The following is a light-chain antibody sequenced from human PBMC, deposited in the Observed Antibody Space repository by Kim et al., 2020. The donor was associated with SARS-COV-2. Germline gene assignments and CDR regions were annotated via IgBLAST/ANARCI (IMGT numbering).Light chain of an antibody. Sequence: DIQMTQSPSSVSASVGDRVIITCRASQGIADWLAWYQQKPGEAPHLLIHGASILHGGVPSRFSGSGYGTEFSLSIDGLQPEDSATYCCQETNNFPFTFGRGTKVDIK. CDR2: GAS. J-gene: IGKJ3*01. CDR1: QGIADW. V-gene: IGKV1-12*01. CDR3: QETNNFPFT.